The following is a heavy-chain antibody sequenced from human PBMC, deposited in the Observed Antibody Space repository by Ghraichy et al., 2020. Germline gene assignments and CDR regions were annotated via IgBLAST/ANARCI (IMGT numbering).Heavy chain of an antibody. CDR2: ISGSGGST. V-gene: IGHV3-23*01. CDR3: AKDPRYNWNQGWVDY. Sequence: GGSLRLSCAASGFTFSSYAMSWVRQAPGKGLEWVSAISGSGGSTYYADSVKGRFTISRDNSKNTLYLQMNSLRAEDTAVYYCAKDPRYNWNQGWVDYWGQGTLVTVSS. CDR1: GFTFSSYA. J-gene: IGHJ4*02. D-gene: IGHD1-20*01.